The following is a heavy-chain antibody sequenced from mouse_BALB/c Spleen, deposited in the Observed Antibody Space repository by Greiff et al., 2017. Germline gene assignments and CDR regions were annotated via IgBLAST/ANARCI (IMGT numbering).Heavy chain of an antibody. CDR1: GFTFSSYG. V-gene: IGHV5-6-3*01. CDR3: AFYSMDY. D-gene: IGHD2-1*01. CDR2: INSNGGST. J-gene: IGHJ4*01. Sequence: DVHLVESGGGLVQPGGSLKLSCAASGFTFSSYGMSWVRQTPDKRLELVATINSNGGSTYYPDSVKGRFTISRDNAKNTLYLQMSSLKSEDTAMYYCAFYSMDYWGQGTSVTVSS.